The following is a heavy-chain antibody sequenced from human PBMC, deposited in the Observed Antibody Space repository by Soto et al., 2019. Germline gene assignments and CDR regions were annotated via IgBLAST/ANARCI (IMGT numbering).Heavy chain of an antibody. CDR3: ARDWSYGLEWLPHYGMDV. D-gene: IGHD3-3*01. CDR2: IIPIFGTA. Sequence: GASVKVSCKASGGTFSSYAISWVRQAPGQGLEWMGGIIPIFGTANYAQKFQGRVTITADESTSTAYMELSSLRSEDTAVYYCARDWSYGLEWLPHYGMDVWGQGTTVTVSS. J-gene: IGHJ6*02. CDR1: GGTFSSYA. V-gene: IGHV1-69*13.